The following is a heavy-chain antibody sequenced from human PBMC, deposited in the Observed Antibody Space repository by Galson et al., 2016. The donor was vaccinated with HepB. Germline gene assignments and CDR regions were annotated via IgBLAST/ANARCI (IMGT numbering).Heavy chain of an antibody. D-gene: IGHD3-22*01. CDR3: ARESNHYDSSGYPYDVFDI. V-gene: IGHV3-30*04. J-gene: IGHJ3*02. CDR2: ISHDGSNK. Sequence: SLRLSCAASGFTFSSSPMHWVRQAPGKGLEWVAIISHDGSNKYYADSVRGRFTISRDNSKNTLYMQMNSLRAEDTAVYYCARESNHYDSSGYPYDVFDIWGQGTVVTVSS. CDR1: GFTFSSSP.